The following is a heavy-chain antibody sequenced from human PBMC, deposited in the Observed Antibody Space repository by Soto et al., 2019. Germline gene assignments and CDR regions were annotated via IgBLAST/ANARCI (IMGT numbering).Heavy chain of an antibody. D-gene: IGHD3-22*01. Sequence: QVQLQESGPGLVKPSQTLSLTCTVSGGSISSGDYYWSWIRQPPGKGLEWIGYIYYSGSTYYNPSLKSRVTISVDTSKHQFSLKLSSVTAADTAVYYCARAGAARQYYYDSSGYYPKDWGQGTLVTVSS. CDR3: ARAGAARQYYYDSSGYYPKD. CDR1: GGSISSGDYY. J-gene: IGHJ4*02. V-gene: IGHV4-30-4*01. CDR2: IYYSGST.